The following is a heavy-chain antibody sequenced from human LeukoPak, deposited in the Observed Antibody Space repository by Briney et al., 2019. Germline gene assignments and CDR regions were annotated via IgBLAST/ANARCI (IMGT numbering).Heavy chain of an antibody. CDR1: GGAFSGYY. Sequence: SETLSLTCAVYGGAFSGYYWSWIRQPPGKGLEWIGEINHSGSTNYNPSLKSRVTISVDTSKNQFSLKLSSVTAADTAVYYCARHDYGSGRGLLFFDYWGQGTLVTVSS. CDR3: ARHDYGSGRGLLFFDY. CDR2: INHSGST. J-gene: IGHJ4*02. V-gene: IGHV4-34*01. D-gene: IGHD3-10*01.